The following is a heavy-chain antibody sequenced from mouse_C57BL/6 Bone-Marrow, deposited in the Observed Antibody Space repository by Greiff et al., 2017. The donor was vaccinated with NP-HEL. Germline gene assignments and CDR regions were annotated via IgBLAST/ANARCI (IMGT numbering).Heavy chain of an antibody. J-gene: IGHJ2*01. V-gene: IGHV1-61*01. CDR3: ARASVAHYFDY. CDR1: GYTFTSYW. Sequence: QVQLQQPGAELVRPGSSVKLSCKASGYTFTSYWMDWVKQRPGQGLEWIGNIYPSDSETHYNQKFKDKATLTVDKSSSTATMQLSSLSSEDSAVYYCARASVAHYFDYWGQGTTLTVSS. CDR2: IYPSDSET.